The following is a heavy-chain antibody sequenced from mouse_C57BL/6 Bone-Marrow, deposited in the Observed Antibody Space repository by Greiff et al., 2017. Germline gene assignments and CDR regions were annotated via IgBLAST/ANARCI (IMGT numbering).Heavy chain of an antibody. Sequence: VKLQESGAELVRPGASVTLSCKASGYTFTDYEMHWVKQTPVHGLEWIGAIDPETGGTAYNQKFKGKAILTADKSSSTAYMELRSLTSEDSAVYYSMQTAYWGQGTLVTVSA. CDR2: IDPETGGT. CDR3: MQTAY. CDR1: GYTFTDYE. D-gene: IGHD6-5*01. V-gene: IGHV1-15*01. J-gene: IGHJ3*01.